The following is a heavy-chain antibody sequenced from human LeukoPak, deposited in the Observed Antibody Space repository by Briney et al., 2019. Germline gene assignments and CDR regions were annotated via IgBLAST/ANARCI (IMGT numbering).Heavy chain of an antibody. D-gene: IGHD6-19*01. CDR2: IYSDGTT. CDR3: AKDQEVSDWPRGIFHH. J-gene: IGHJ1*01. V-gene: IGHV3-66*01. CDR1: GFTVSSNY. Sequence: PGGSLRLSCAASGFTVSSNYMSWVRQAPGKGLEWVSVIYSDGTTYYADSVKDRFIISRDNSNNTLYLEMNSLRAEDTAVYYCAKDQEVSDWPRGIFHHWGQGTLVTVSS.